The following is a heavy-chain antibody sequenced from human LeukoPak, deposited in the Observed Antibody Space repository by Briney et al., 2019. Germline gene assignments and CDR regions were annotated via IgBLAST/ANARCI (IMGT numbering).Heavy chain of an antibody. J-gene: IGHJ3*02. CDR1: GFIFSDYY. CDR3: ASYGSGSEQLVSGDAFDI. Sequence: GGSLRLSCAASGFIFSDYYMTWIRQAPGKGLEWISYITNIDSSKKYADSVKGRFTISRDNAKNSLYLQMNGLRAEDTAVYYCASYGSGSEQLVSGDAFDIWGQGTMVTVSS. CDR2: ITNIDSSK. V-gene: IGHV3-11*04. D-gene: IGHD6-13*01.